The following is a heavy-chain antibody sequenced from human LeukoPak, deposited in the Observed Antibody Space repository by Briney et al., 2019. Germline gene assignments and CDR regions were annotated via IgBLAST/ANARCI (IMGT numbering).Heavy chain of an antibody. CDR3: ARAHSLGELGVVDY. V-gene: IGHV1-3*01. Sequence: ASVKVSCKASGYTFTSYAMHWVRQAPGQRLEWMGWINAGNGNTKYSQKFQGRVTITRDTSASTAYMELSSLRSEDTAVYYCARAHSLGELGVVDYWGQGTLVTVSP. J-gene: IGHJ4*02. CDR1: GYTFTSYA. D-gene: IGHD3-16*01. CDR2: INAGNGNT.